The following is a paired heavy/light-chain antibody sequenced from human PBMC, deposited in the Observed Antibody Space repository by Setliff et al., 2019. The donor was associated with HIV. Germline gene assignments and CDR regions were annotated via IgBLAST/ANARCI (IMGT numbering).Light chain of an antibody. Sequence: EIVMTQSPATLSVSPGERATLSCRASQSVSSSYLAWYQQKPGQAPRLLIYAASTRATGIPARFSGSGSGTDFTLTISSLQPEDFATYYCQQANSFPRTFGQGTKVEIK. CDR2: AAS. CDR1: QSVSSSY. J-gene: IGKJ1*01. V-gene: IGKV3D-7*01. CDR3: QQANSFPRT.
Heavy chain of an antibody. Sequence: QVQLQQWGAGLLKPSETLSLTCAVYGGSFSGYYWSWIRQPPGKGLEWIGEINHSGSTNYNPSLKSRVTISVDTSKNQFSLKLSSVTAADTAVYYCARERRAAGRGRYFQHWGQGTLVTVSS. J-gene: IGHJ1*01. CDR3: ARERRAAGRGRYFQH. CDR2: INHSGST. D-gene: IGHD6-13*01. CDR1: GGSFSGYY. V-gene: IGHV4-34*01.